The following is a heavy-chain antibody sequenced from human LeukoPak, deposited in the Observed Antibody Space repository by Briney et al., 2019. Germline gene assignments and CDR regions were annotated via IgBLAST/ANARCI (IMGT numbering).Heavy chain of an antibody. J-gene: IGHJ4*02. D-gene: IGHD3-10*01. CDR3: ARDLSRGAPDYFDN. CDR2: ISYDGKVK. V-gene: IGHV3-30*04. CDR1: GFIFSNYP. Sequence: GRSLRLSCAASGFIFSNYPVHWVRQPPGKGLEWVAVISYDGKVKHYADSVKSRFTISRDDSTNTLSLQMNSLRPEDTAIYYCARDLSRGAPDYFDNWGQGTLVTVSS.